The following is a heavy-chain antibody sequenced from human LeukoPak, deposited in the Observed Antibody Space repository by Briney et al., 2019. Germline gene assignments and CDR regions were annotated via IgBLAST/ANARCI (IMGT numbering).Heavy chain of an antibody. V-gene: IGHV3-7*02. CDR1: GFTFSSTW. D-gene: IGHD4-23*01. J-gene: IGHJ6*02. Sequence: GGSLRLSCAASGFTFSSTWMSWVRQAPGKGLEWVANIKHDGSETNYVDSVKGRFTISRDNAKNSLHLQMNSLRAEDTAVYYCARAPSTTVVTPGEDYYYGMDVWGQGTTVTVSS. CDR3: ARAPSTTVVTPGEDYYYGMDV. CDR2: IKHDGSET.